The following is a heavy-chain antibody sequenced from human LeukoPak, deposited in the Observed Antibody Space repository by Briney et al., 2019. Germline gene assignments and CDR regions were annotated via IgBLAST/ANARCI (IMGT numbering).Heavy chain of an antibody. CDR2: IYYSGST. V-gene: IGHV4-39*01. CDR3: AIPRSGWHGEGAYFDY. CDR1: GGSISSSSYY. Sequence: PSETLSLTCTVSGGSISSSSYYWGWIRQPPGKGLEWIGSIYYSGSTYYNPSLKSRVTISVDTSKNQFSLKLSSVTAADTAVYYCAIPRSGWHGEGAYFDYWGQGTLVTVSS. J-gene: IGHJ4*02. D-gene: IGHD6-19*01.